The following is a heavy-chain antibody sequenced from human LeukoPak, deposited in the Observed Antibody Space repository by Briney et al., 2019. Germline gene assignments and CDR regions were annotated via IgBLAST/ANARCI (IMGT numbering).Heavy chain of an antibody. CDR2: ISWNSGSI. Sequence: GGSLRLSCAASGFTFDDYAMHWVRQAPGKGLEWVSGISWNSGSIGYADSVKGRFTISRDNAKNSLYLQMNSLRAEDMALYYCAKDVMAASTGFFDYWGQGPLFTVSS. J-gene: IGHJ4*02. CDR1: GFTFDDYA. CDR3: AKDVMAASTGFFDY. V-gene: IGHV3-9*03. D-gene: IGHD1-14*01.